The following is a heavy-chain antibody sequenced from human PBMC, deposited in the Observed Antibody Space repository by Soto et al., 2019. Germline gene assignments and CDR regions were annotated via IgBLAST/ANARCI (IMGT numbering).Heavy chain of an antibody. V-gene: IGHV4-39*01. CDR3: ARLGYYYYYMDV. CDR1: GGSISSSSYY. Sequence: SETLSLTCTVSGGSISSSSYYWGWIRQPPGKGLEWIGSIYYSGSTYYNPSLKSRVTISVDTSKNQFSLKLSSVTAADTAVYYCARLGYYYYYMDVWGKGTTVTVSS. CDR2: IYYSGST. J-gene: IGHJ6*03.